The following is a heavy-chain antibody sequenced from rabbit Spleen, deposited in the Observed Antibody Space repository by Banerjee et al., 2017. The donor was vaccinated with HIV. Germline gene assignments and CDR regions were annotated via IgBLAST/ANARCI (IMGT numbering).Heavy chain of an antibody. D-gene: IGHD1-1*01. J-gene: IGHJ2*01. V-gene: IGHV1S45*01. CDR3: ARNYVNAFDP. CDR1: GFSFSSNW. Sequence: LEESGGGLVKPGGTLTLTCTVSGFSFSSNWICWVCQAPGKGLEWIACIDTNDGDTDYANWPKGRFTLSKTSSTTVTLQMTSLTAADTATYFCARNYVNAFDPWGPGTLVTVS. CDR2: IDTNDGDT.